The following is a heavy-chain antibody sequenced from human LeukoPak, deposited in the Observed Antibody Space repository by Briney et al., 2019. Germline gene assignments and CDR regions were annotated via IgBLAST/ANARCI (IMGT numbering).Heavy chain of an antibody. CDR1: GFTFSSYS. D-gene: IGHD2-2*01. Sequence: GGSLRLSCAASGFTFSSYSMNWVRQAPGKGLEWVSSISSSSSYIYYADSVKGRFTISRDNSKNTLYLQMSSLRAEDTAVYYCARDSSDIVVVYGFDYWGQGTLVTVSS. CDR3: ARDSSDIVVVYGFDY. V-gene: IGHV3-21*01. J-gene: IGHJ4*02. CDR2: ISSSSSYI.